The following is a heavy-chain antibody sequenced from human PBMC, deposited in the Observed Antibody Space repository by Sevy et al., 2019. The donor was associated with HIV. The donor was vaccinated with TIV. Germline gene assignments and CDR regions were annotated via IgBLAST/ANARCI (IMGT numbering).Heavy chain of an antibody. J-gene: IGHJ4*02. CDR2: ISSSSSYI. CDR3: AREGQWLPDY. V-gene: IGHV3-21*01. D-gene: IGHD6-19*01. CDR1: VFTFSSSS. Sequence: GGSLRLSCAASVFTFSSSSMNWVRQAPGKGLEWVSSISSSSSYIYYADSVKGRFTISRDNAKNSLYLQMNSLRAEDTAVYYCAREGQWLPDYWGQGTLVTVSS.